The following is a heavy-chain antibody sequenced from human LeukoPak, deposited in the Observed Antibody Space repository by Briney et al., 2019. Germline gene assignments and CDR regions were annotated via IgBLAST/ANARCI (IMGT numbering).Heavy chain of an antibody. CDR2: IYSTGST. J-gene: IGHJ4*02. D-gene: IGHD3-22*01. CDR3: ARVTTGGYYNC. Sequence: SQTPSLTCSVSGDSISSGNYYWTWIRQPAGKGLEWIGRIYSTGSTNYNPSLKSRVTISVDTSKNQFSLRLSSVTAADTAVYYCARVTTGGYYNCWGQGTLVTVS. CDR1: GDSISSGNYY. V-gene: IGHV4-61*02.